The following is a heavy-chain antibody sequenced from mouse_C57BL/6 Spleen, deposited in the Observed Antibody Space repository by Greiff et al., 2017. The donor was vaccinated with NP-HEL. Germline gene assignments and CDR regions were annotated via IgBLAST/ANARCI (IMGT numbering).Heavy chain of an antibody. Sequence: EVHLVESGPGLVKPSQSLSLTCSVTGYSITSGYYWNWIRQFPGNKLEWMGYISYDGSNNYNPSLKNRISITRDTSKNQFFLKLNSVTTEDTATYYCARVGGYDGLFDYWGQGTTLTVSS. CDR2: ISYDGSN. CDR1: GYSITSGYY. V-gene: IGHV3-6*01. CDR3: ARVGGYDGLFDY. J-gene: IGHJ2*01. D-gene: IGHD2-2*01.